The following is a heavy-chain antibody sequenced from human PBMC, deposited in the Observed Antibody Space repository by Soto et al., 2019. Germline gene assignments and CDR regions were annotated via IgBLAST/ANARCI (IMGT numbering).Heavy chain of an antibody. V-gene: IGHV4-4*02. J-gene: IGHJ5*02. CDR3: ARRGPAAGHQHVLKIRGFGRAWFDP. D-gene: IGHD6-13*01. CDR2: IYHSGST. Sequence: QVQLQESGPGLVKPSGTLSLTCAVSSGSISSSNWWSWVRQPPGKGLEWIGEIYHSGSTNYNPSLRSRVTISVDKSKNQFSLKLSSVTAADTAVYDCARRGPAAGHQHVLKIRGFGRAWFDPWGQGTLVTVAA. CDR1: SGSISSSNW.